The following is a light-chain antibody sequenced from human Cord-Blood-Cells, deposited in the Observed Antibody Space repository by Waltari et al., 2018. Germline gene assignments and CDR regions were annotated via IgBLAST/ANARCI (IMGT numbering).Light chain of an antibody. J-gene: IGKJ4*01. CDR1: QSVSSN. Sequence: EIVMTQSPATLSVSPGERATLSCRASQSVSSNLAWYQQKPGQAPRLLIYGASTRATGIPARCSGSGSGTEFTLTIGSLQSEDFAVYYCQQYNNWPLTVGGGTKVEIK. CDR3: QQYNNWPLT. CDR2: GAS. V-gene: IGKV3-15*01.